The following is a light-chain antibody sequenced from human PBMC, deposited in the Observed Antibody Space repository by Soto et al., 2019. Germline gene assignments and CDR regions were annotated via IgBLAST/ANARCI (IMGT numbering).Light chain of an antibody. CDR2: DAS. CDR3: QQRTKWRT. J-gene: IGKJ1*01. CDR1: QSVSSS. V-gene: IGKV3-11*01. Sequence: EIVLTQSPATLSLSPGERATLCYRASQSVSSSLAWYQQKPGQAPRRLIYDASNRATGIPARFSGSGSGTDFTLTISSLEPEDFAVYYCQQRTKWRTFGQGTKVDI.